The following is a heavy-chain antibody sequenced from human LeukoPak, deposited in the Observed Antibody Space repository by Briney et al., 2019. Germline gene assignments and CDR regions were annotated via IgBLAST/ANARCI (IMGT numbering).Heavy chain of an antibody. CDR1: GYTFTSCG. CDR2: ISAYNGNT. V-gene: IGHV1-18*01. J-gene: IGHJ4*02. D-gene: IGHD6-13*01. Sequence: ASVKVSFKASGYTFTSCGISWVRQAAGQGLEWMGWISAYNGNTNYAQKLQGRVTMTTDTSTSTAYMELRSLRSDDTAVYYCAFSPSSWDALDYWGQGTLVTVSS. CDR3: AFSPSSWDALDY.